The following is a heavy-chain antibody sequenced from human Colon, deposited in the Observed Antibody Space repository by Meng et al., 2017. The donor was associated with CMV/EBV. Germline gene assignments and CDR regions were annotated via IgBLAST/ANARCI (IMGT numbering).Heavy chain of an antibody. CDR1: GYSFTGYW. V-gene: IGHV1-2*02. D-gene: IGHD2-2*01. CDR2: INPNSGGT. CDR3: ARTDCSTTSCYPFWFDP. J-gene: IGHJ5*02. Sequence: ASVKVSCKGSGYSFTGYWIAWVRQAPGQGLEWMGWINPNSGGTNYAQKFQGRVTMTRDTSISTAYMELSRLRSDDTAVYYCARTDCSTTSCYPFWFDPWGQGTQVTVSS.